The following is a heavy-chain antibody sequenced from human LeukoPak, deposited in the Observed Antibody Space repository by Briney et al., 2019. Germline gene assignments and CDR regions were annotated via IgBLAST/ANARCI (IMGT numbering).Heavy chain of an antibody. V-gene: IGHV3-48*02. J-gene: IGHJ4*02. D-gene: IGHD3-10*01. CDR2: ISRSSSTI. CDR3: ARGLSGSYMSDY. Sequence: GGSLRLSCAASGFTFSSYSMNWVRQAPGKGLEWVSYISRSSSTISYADSVKGRFTISRDNSKNTLYLQMNSLTDEDTAVYYCARGLSGSYMSDYWGQGTLVTVSS. CDR1: GFTFSSYS.